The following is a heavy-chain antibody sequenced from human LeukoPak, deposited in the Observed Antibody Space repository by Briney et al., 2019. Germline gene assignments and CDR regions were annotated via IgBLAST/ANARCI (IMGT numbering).Heavy chain of an antibody. Sequence: GGSLRLSCAASGFSFSTYSMIWVRQAPGKGLEWVAVISYDGSDIYYTDSVKGRFTISRDNSKNTLYLQMDSLRAEDTAVYYCARPGYSYGGGFDPWGQGTLVTVSS. CDR3: ARPGYSYGGGFDP. V-gene: IGHV3-30*03. CDR2: ISYDGSDI. J-gene: IGHJ5*02. D-gene: IGHD5-18*01. CDR1: GFSFSTYS.